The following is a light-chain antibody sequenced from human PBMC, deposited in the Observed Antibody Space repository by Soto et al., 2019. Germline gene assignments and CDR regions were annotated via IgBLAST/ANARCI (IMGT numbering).Light chain of an antibody. CDR1: QSVSSSY. V-gene: IGKV3-20*01. Sequence: EIVLTQSPGTLSLSPGERATLSCWASQSVSSSYLAWYQQKPGQAPRLLIYGASSRATGIPDRFSGSGSGTDFTLTISRLEPEDFALYYCQQYGSSQWTFGQGTKVEIK. CDR3: QQYGSSQWT. CDR2: GAS. J-gene: IGKJ1*01.